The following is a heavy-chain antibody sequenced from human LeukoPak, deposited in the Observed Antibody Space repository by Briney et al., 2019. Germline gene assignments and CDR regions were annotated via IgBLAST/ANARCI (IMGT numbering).Heavy chain of an antibody. Sequence: GGSLRLSCAASGFTFSSYSMNWVRQAPGKGLEWVSYISSSSSTIYYVDSVKGRFTISRDDAKNSLYLQMNSLRAEDTAVYYCARGHSGYDYWGQGTLVTVSS. CDR2: ISSSSSTI. CDR1: GFTFSSYS. D-gene: IGHD6-25*01. V-gene: IGHV3-48*04. J-gene: IGHJ4*02. CDR3: ARGHSGYDY.